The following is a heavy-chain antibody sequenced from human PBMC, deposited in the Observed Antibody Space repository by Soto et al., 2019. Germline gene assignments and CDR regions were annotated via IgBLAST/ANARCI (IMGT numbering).Heavy chain of an antibody. Sequence: SVKVSCKASGYTFTSYDINWVRQATGQGLEWMGWMNPNSGNTGYAQKFQGRVTMTRNTSISTAYMELSSLRSEDTAVYYCARARTIFGVVITWREAFDIWGQGTMVT. CDR2: MNPNSGNT. V-gene: IGHV1-8*01. J-gene: IGHJ3*02. CDR3: ARARTIFGVVITWREAFDI. CDR1: GYTFTSYD. D-gene: IGHD3-3*01.